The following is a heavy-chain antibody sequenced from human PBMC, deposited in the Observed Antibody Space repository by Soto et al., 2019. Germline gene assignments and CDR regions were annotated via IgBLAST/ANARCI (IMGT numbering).Heavy chain of an antibody. Sequence: EVQLVESGGGLVQPGGSLRLSCAASGFTFSSYSMNWVRQAPGKGLEWVSYISSSSSTIYYADSVKGRFTISRDNAKNSLYLQMNSLRAEDTAVYYGARHHERIAEIGWFDPWGQGTLVTVSS. CDR1: GFTFSSYS. CDR3: ARHHERIAEIGWFDP. V-gene: IGHV3-48*01. J-gene: IGHJ5*02. CDR2: ISSSSSTI. D-gene: IGHD6-13*01.